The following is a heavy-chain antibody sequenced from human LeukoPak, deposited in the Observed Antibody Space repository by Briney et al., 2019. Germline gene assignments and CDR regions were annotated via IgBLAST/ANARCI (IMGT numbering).Heavy chain of an antibody. CDR2: IYYDGST. Sequence: SETLSLTCTVSGGSINSSTFYWGWIRQPPGKGLEWIGCIYYDGSTYYNPSLKSRVTISVDTSKNQFSLKLTSVSAADTAVYFCARRSDSGSDDGEDYFDYWGQGTLVTVSS. V-gene: IGHV4-39*01. D-gene: IGHD1-26*01. CDR1: GGSINSSTFY. J-gene: IGHJ4*02. CDR3: ARRSDSGSDDGEDYFDY.